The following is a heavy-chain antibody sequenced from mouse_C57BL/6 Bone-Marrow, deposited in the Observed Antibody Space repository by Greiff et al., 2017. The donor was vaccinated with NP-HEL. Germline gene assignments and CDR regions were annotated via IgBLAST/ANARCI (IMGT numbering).Heavy chain of an antibody. CDR1: GFTFSSYG. CDR2: ISSGGSYT. J-gene: IGHJ1*03. CDR3: ARLITTVVATGYFDV. D-gene: IGHD1-1*01. V-gene: IGHV5-6*01. Sequence: EVHLVESGGDLVKPGGSLKLSCAASGFTFSSYGLSWVRQTPDKRLEWVATISSGGSYTYYPDSVKGRFPISRDNAKNTLYLQMSSLKSEDTAMYYCARLITTVVATGYFDVWGTGTTVTVSS.